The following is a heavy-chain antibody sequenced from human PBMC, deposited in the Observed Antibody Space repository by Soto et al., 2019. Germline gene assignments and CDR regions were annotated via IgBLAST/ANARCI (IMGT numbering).Heavy chain of an antibody. CDR1: GFTFSNAW. CDR3: TTIVVVPAAQEDY. D-gene: IGHD2-2*01. V-gene: IGHV3-15*01. CDR2: IKSKTDGGTT. Sequence: EVQLVESGGGLVKPGGSLRLSCAASGFTFSNAWMSWVRQAPGKGLEWVGRIKSKTDGGTTDYAAPVKGRFTISRDDSKNTPYLQMNSLKTEDTAVYYCTTIVVVPAAQEDYWGQGTLVTVSS. J-gene: IGHJ4*02.